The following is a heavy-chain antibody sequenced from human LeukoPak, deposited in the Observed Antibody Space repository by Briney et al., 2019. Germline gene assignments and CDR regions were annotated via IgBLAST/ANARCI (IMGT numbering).Heavy chain of an antibody. CDR1: GFTFSSYA. J-gene: IGHJ5*02. CDR2: ISGSGGST. CDR3: AKDRAEVTIFGVVRMANWFDP. V-gene: IGHV3-23*01. Sequence: GGSLRLSCAASGFTFSSYAMSWVRQAPGKGLEWVSAISGSGGSTYYADSVKGRSTISRDNSKNTLYLQMNSLRAEDTAVYYCAKDRAEVTIFGVVRMANWFDPWGQGTLVTVSS. D-gene: IGHD3-3*01.